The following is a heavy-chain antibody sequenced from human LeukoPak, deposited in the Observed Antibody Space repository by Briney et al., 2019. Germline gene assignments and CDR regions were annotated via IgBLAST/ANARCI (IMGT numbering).Heavy chain of an antibody. CDR1: GGSISSYY. V-gene: IGHV4-4*07. J-gene: IGHJ4*02. CDR2: IYTSGST. CDR3: ARGHSVVPAALLFDY. Sequence: PSETLSLTCTVSGGSISSYYWSWIRQPAGNGLEWIGRIYTSGSTNYNPSLKSRVTMSVDTSKNQFSLKLSSVTAADTAVYYCARGHSVVPAALLFDYWGQGTLVTVSS. D-gene: IGHD2-2*01.